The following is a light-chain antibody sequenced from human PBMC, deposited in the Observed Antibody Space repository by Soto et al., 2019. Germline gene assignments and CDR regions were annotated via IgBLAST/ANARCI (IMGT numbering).Light chain of an antibody. J-gene: IGLJ2*01. CDR1: SSDVGDYNY. CDR3: SSYTGSSTLV. CDR2: EVS. V-gene: IGLV2-14*01. Sequence: QSALTQPASVSGSPGQSITISCTGTSSDVGDYNYVSWYQQHPGKAPQLMIYEVSKRPSGISNRFSGSKSGNTASLTLSGLQAEDEADYYCSSYTGSSTLVFGGGTKLTVL.